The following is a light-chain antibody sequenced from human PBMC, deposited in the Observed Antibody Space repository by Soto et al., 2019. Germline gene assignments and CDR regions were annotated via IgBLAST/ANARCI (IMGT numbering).Light chain of an antibody. J-gene: IGKJ1*01. CDR2: GAS. Sequence: EIVMTQSPATLSVSPGERANLSCRASQSVSSNLAWYQQKPGQAPRLLIYGASTRATGIPARFSGSGSGTEFTLTISSLQSEEFAGYYCHQYNNWPKTFGQGNKVEIK. V-gene: IGKV3-15*01. CDR1: QSVSSN. CDR3: HQYNNWPKT.